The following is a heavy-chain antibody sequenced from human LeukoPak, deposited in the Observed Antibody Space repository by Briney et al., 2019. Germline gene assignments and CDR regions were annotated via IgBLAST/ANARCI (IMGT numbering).Heavy chain of an antibody. CDR3: ARALPSPLYSGSYADAFDI. D-gene: IGHD1-26*01. Sequence: GRSLRLSCAASGFTFSSYSMNWVRQAPGKGLEWVSSISSGSSYIYYADSVKGRFTISRDNAKNSLYLQMNSLRAEDTAVYYCARALPSPLYSGSYADAFDIWGQGTMVTVSS. CDR1: GFTFSSYS. J-gene: IGHJ3*02. CDR2: ISSGSSYI. V-gene: IGHV3-21*01.